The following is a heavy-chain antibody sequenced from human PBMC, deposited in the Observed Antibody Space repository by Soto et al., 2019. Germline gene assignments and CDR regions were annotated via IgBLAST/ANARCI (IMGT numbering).Heavy chain of an antibody. CDR2: IYPGDSDT. Sequence: GESLKISCQGSGYSFSTSWIGWVRQMPGKGLEWMGIIYPGDSDTRYSPSFQGQVTISADKSISTAFLQWSSLKASDTATYYCARDSPLPDYGGNTYFDYWGQGTLVTSPQ. J-gene: IGHJ4*02. CDR3: ARDSPLPDYGGNTYFDY. CDR1: GYSFSTSW. D-gene: IGHD4-17*01. V-gene: IGHV5-51*01.